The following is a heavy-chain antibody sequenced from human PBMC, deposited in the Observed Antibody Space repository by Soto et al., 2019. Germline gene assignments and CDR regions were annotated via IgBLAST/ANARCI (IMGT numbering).Heavy chain of an antibody. D-gene: IGHD6-19*01. CDR1: GGSFSNYY. J-gene: IGHJ4*02. CDR2: IYYSGST. CDR3: ARDSSGWFDY. V-gene: IGHV4-59*01. Sequence: SETLSLTCTVSGGSFSNYYWSWIRQPPGKGLEWIGYIYYSGSTNYNPSLKSRVTISVDTSKNQFSLKLSSVTSADSAVYYCARDSSGWFDYWGQGTLVTVS.